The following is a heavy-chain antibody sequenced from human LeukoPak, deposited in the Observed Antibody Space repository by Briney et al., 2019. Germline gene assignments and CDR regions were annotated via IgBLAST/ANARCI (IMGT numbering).Heavy chain of an antibody. Sequence: ASVKVSCKASGYTFTSYAMNWVRLAPGQGLEWMGWINTNTGNPTYAQGFTGRFVFSLDTSVSTAYLQISSLKAEDTAVYYCARDRTVTTRLSLNWFDPWGQGTLVTVSS. V-gene: IGHV7-4-1*02. CDR1: GYTFTSYA. CDR2: INTNTGNP. J-gene: IGHJ5*02. D-gene: IGHD4-17*01. CDR3: ARDRTVTTRLSLNWFDP.